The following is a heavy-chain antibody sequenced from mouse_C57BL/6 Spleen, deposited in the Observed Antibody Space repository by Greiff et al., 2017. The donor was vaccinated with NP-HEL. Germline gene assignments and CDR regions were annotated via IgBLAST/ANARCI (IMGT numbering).Heavy chain of an antibody. V-gene: IGHV2-9-1*01. CDR3: ARGEYDYALFAY. CDR1: GFSLTSYA. Sequence: VNVVESGPGLVAPSQSLSITCTVSGFSLTSYAISWVRQPPGKGLEWLGVIWTGGGTNYNSALKSRLSISKDNSKSQVFLKMNSLQTDDTARYYCARGEYDYALFAYWGQGTLVTVSA. J-gene: IGHJ3*01. CDR2: IWTGGGT. D-gene: IGHD2-4*01.